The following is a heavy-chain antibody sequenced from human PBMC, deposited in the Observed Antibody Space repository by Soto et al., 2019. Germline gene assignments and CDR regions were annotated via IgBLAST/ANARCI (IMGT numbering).Heavy chain of an antibody. CDR1: AYTLTELS. D-gene: IGHD2-21*02. CDR3: AAIVVVTAEAFDI. V-gene: IGHV1-24*01. CDR2: FDPEDGET. J-gene: IGHJ3*02. Sequence: SSVKVYCKLSAYTLTELSIHWVRHPPGKGLEWMGGFDPEDGETIYAQKFQGRVTMTEDTSTDTAYMELSSLRSEDTAVYYCAAIVVVTAEAFDIWRQRSMVTVS.